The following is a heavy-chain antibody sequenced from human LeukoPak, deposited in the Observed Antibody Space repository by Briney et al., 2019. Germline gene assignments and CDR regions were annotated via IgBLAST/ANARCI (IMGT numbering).Heavy chain of an antibody. V-gene: IGHV3-23*01. CDR1: GFTFSSYA. Sequence: PGGSLRLSCAASGFTFSSYAMSWVRQAPGKGLEWVSAISGSGGSTYYADSVKGRFTISRDNSKNTLYLQMNSLRAEDTAVYYCAEDKVVVPAACDYWGQGTLVTVSS. CDR2: ISGSGGST. D-gene: IGHD2-2*01. J-gene: IGHJ4*02. CDR3: AEDKVVVPAACDY.